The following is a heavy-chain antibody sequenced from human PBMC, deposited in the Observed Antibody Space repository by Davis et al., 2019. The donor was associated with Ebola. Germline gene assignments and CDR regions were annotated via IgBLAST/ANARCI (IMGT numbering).Heavy chain of an antibody. J-gene: IGHJ4*02. D-gene: IGHD1-1*01. CDR1: GSPFPSYG. CDR3: ARAQFPTTSDH. CDR2: ISAYNGNT. Sequence: ASVKVSCKASGSPFPSYGISWVRQAPGQGLEWMGWISAYNGNTNYAQKLQGRVIMTTDTATTTAYMEVGGLRSDDTAVYYCARAQFPTTSDHWGQGTLVTVSS. V-gene: IGHV1-18*04.